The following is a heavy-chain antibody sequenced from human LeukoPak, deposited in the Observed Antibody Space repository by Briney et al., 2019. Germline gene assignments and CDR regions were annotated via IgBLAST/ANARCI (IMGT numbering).Heavy chain of an antibody. CDR3: ARAVTYYYGMDV. CDR2: ISRSGGNT. Sequence: GGSLRLSCAASGFTFSNYAMTWVRQSPERGLEWVSTISRSGGNTYYADSVKGRFTVSRDTSSDTLFLQMNSLRAEDTAVYYCARAVTYYYGMDVWGQGTTVTVSS. J-gene: IGHJ6*02. V-gene: IGHV3-23*01. CDR1: GFTFSNYA.